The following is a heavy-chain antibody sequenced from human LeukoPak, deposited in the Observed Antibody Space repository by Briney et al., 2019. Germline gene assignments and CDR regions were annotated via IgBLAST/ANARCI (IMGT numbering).Heavy chain of an antibody. CDR3: VRDPYDILTGPYFDY. CDR2: IYVDGRST. J-gene: IGHJ4*02. V-gene: IGHV3-74*03. CDR1: GFTFSSIW. D-gene: IGHD3-9*01. Sequence: PGGSLRFSCAASGFTFSSIWMHWVRQAPGKGLVWVSRIYVDGRSTTYADSVKGRFTISRDNAKNTLYLQMNSLRAEDAAVYYCVRDPYDILTGPYFDYWGQGTLVTVSS.